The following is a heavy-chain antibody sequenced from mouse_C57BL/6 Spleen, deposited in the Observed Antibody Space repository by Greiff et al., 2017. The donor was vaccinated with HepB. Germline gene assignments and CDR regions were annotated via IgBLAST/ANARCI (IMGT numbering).Heavy chain of an antibody. CDR1: GYTFTSYW. V-gene: IGHV1-69*01. J-gene: IGHJ3*01. D-gene: IGHD1-1*01. CDR3: ARGDGSRFAY. Sequence: QVQLQQSGAELVMPGASVKLSCKASGYTFTSYWMHWVKQRPGQGLEWIGEIDPSDSYTNYNQKFKGKSTLTVDKSSSTAYMQLSSLTSEDSAVYYCARGDGSRFAYWGQGTLVTVSA. CDR2: IDPSDSYT.